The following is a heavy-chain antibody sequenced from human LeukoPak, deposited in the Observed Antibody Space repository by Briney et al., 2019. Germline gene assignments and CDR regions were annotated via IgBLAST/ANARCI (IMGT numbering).Heavy chain of an antibody. CDR1: GYTFTAYY. J-gene: IGHJ4*02. D-gene: IGHD2-2*01. CDR2: INPNSGGT. V-gene: IGHV1-2*02. CDR3: ARDRVVVPAAFDY. Sequence: EGSVKVSCKASGYTFTAYYMHWVRQAPGQGLEWMGWINPNSGGTNYAQKFQGRLTMTRDTSISTAYMELSRLRSDDTAVYYCARDRVVVPAAFDYWGQGTLVTVSA.